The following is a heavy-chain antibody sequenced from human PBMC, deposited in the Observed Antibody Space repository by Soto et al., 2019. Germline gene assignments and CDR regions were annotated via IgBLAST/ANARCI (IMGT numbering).Heavy chain of an antibody. V-gene: IGHV1-2*02. Sequence: ASVKVSCKSSGYAFTGYYIHWVRQAPGQGLEWRGWINPNSGDTNYAQKFQGRVTMTRDTSFSTAYMELSSLRSDDTAVYYCATRYSYVHFWGQGTLVTVSS. CDR2: INPNSGDT. CDR3: ATRYSYVHF. D-gene: IGHD5-18*01. CDR1: GYAFTGYY. J-gene: IGHJ4*02.